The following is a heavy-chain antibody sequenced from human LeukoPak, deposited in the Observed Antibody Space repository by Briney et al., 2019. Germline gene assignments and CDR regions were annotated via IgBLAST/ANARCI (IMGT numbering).Heavy chain of an antibody. CDR3: ASQDFYDSSGYYQPNFDY. J-gene: IGHJ4*02. CDR1: GYTFTSYA. D-gene: IGHD3-22*01. Sequence: GASVKVSCKASGYTFTSYAMHWVRQAPGQRLEWMGWINAGNGNTKYPQKFQGRVTITRDTSASTAYMELSSLRSEDTAVYYCASQDFYDSSGYYQPNFDYWGQGTLVTVSS. V-gene: IGHV1-3*01. CDR2: INAGNGNT.